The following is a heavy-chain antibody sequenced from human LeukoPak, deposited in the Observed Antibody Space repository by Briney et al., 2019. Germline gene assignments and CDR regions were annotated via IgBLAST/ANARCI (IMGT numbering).Heavy chain of an antibody. CDR3: AREKHSSEFDY. CDR2: IYYSGST. V-gene: IGHV4-39*02. CDR1: GGSISSSSYY. D-gene: IGHD6-25*01. Sequence: SETLSLTCTVSGGSISSSSYYWGWIRQPPGKGLEWIGSIYYSGSTYYNPSLKSRVTISVDTSKNQFSLKLSSVTAADTAVYYCAREKHSSEFDYWGQGTLVTVSS. J-gene: IGHJ4*02.